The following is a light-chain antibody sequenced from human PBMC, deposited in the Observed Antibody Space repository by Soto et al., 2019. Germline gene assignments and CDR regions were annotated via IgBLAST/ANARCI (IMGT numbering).Light chain of an antibody. Sequence: DIQMTHSPSTVSASVGDRVTITCRASQSISSWLAWYQQKPGKAPKLLIYDASSLESGVPSRFSGSGSATEFTLTISSLLPDDFATYYCQQYNSYSTFGQGTKVDI. CDR3: QQYNSYST. J-gene: IGKJ1*01. CDR1: QSISSW. CDR2: DAS. V-gene: IGKV1-5*01.